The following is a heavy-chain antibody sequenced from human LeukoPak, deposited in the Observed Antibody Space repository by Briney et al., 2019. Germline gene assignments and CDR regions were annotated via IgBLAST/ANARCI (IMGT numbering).Heavy chain of an antibody. D-gene: IGHD1-26*01. CDR1: GFTFSSYA. Sequence: GGSLRLSCAASGFTFSSYAMSWVRQAPGKGLEWVSAISGSGGSTYYADSVKGRFTISRDNSKNTLYLQMNSLRAEDTAVYYCAKGVGSFFYYGMDVWGQGTTVTVSS. CDR3: AKGVGSFFYYGMDV. V-gene: IGHV3-23*01. J-gene: IGHJ6*02. CDR2: ISGSGGST.